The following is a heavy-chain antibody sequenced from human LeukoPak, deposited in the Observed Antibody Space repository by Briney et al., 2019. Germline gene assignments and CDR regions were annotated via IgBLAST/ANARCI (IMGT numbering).Heavy chain of an antibody. V-gene: IGHV4-59*01. CDR3: ARVHLTGYYTYYFDY. D-gene: IGHD3-9*01. CDR2: IYYSGGT. Sequence: SETLSLTCTVSGGSISSYYWSWIRQPPGKGLEWIGYIYYSGGTNYNPSLKSRVTISVDTSKNQFSLKLSSVTAADTAVYYCARVHLTGYYTYYFDYWGQGTLVTVSS. J-gene: IGHJ4*02. CDR1: GGSISSYY.